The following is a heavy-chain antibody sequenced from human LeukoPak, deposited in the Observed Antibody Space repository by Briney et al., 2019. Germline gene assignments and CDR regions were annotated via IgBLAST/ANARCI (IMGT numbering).Heavy chain of an antibody. D-gene: IGHD3-3*01. V-gene: IGHV4-61*02. CDR3: ARGAYDFWSGDASGAFDI. Sequence: PSQTLSLTCTVSGGSISSGSYYWSWIRQPAGKGLEWIGRIYTSGSTNYNPSLKSRVTISVATSKNQFSLKLSSVTAADTAVYYCARGAYDFWSGDASGAFDIWGQGTMVTVSS. CDR1: GGSISSGSYY. CDR2: IYTSGST. J-gene: IGHJ3*02.